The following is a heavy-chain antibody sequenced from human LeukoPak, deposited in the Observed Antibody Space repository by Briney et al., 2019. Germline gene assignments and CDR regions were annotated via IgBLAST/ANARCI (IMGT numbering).Heavy chain of an antibody. V-gene: IGHV3-21*01. Sequence: GGSLRLSCAASGFTFSSCSMNWVRQAPGKGLEWVSSISSSSSYIYYADSVKGRFTISRDNAKNSLYLQMNSLRAEDTAVYYCARGRSGYDRNDAFDIWSQGTMVTVSS. J-gene: IGHJ3*02. D-gene: IGHD5-12*01. CDR2: ISSSSSYI. CDR1: GFTFSSCS. CDR3: ARGRSGYDRNDAFDI.